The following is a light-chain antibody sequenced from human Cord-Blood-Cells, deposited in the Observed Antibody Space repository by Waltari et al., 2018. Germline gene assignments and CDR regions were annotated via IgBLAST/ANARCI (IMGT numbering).Light chain of an antibody. V-gene: IGKV1-39*01. CDR2: AAS. Sequence: DIQMTQYPSSLSASVGERVTITCRGSQSISSYLNWYQQKPGKAPKLLIYAASSLQSGVPSRFSGSGSWTKFTLTISSLQPEDFATYYCQQSYSTPQWTFGQGTKVEIK. CDR3: QQSYSTPQWT. CDR1: QSISSY. J-gene: IGKJ1*01.